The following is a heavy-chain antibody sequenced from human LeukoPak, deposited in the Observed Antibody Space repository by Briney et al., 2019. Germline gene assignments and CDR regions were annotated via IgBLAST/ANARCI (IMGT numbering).Heavy chain of an antibody. J-gene: IGHJ5*02. CDR2: IYYSGST. CDR1: GYSISSGYY. V-gene: IGHV4-38-2*02. CDR3: ARGARGYGDYVSWFDP. Sequence: SETLSLTCTVSGYSISSGYYWGWIRQPPGKGLEWIGSIYYSGSTNYNPSLKSRVTISVDTSKNQFSLKLSSVTAADTAVYYCARGARGYGDYVSWFDPWGQGTLVTVSS. D-gene: IGHD4-17*01.